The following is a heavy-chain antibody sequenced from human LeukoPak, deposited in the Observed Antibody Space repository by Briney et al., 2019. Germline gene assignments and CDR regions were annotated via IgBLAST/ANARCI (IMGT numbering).Heavy chain of an antibody. CDR2: IYYSGST. J-gene: IGHJ4*02. Sequence: SETLSLTCTVSGGSISSSSYYWGWIRQPPGKGLEWIGSIYYSGSTYYNPSLKSRVTISVETSKNQLSLKLSSVTAADTAVYYCARVDYGDYSKDFDYWGQGTLVTVSS. CDR1: GGSISSSSYY. D-gene: IGHD4-17*01. CDR3: ARVDYGDYSKDFDY. V-gene: IGHV4-39*01.